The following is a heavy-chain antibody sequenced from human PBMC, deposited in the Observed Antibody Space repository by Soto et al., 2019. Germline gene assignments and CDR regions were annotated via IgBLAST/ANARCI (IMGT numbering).Heavy chain of an antibody. V-gene: IGHV1-46*01. D-gene: IGHD3-10*01. J-gene: IGHJ3*02. CDR2: INPTDGGT. Sequence: QVQLVQSGAEVKKPGASVKISCKASGYTFTTYYMHWVRQAPGQSLEWMGIINPTDGGTTNAQRFQGRVTMTRDTSTSTVYMDLSRLRSEDTAVYYCAICNVPGIGSGDVFDIWGQGTLVNVSS. CDR1: GYTFTTYY. CDR3: AICNVPGIGSGDVFDI.